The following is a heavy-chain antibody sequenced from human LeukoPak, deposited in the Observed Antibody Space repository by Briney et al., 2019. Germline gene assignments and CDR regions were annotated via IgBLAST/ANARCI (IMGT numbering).Heavy chain of an antibody. Sequence: ASVKVSCKASGYTFTSYAMNWVRQAPGQGLEWMGWINTNTGNPTYAQGFTGRFVFSLDTSVSTAYLQISSLKAEDTAVYYCARGVPYYDILTGYYFDYWGQGTLVTVSS. V-gene: IGHV7-4-1*02. CDR2: INTNTGNP. D-gene: IGHD3-9*01. CDR3: ARGVPYYDILTGYYFDY. CDR1: GYTFTSYA. J-gene: IGHJ4*02.